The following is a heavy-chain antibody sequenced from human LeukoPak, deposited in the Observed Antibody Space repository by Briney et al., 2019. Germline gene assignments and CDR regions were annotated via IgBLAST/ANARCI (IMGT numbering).Heavy chain of an antibody. D-gene: IGHD3-10*01. CDR1: GGSFSGYY. CDR3: ARGTHARGYYYYGMDV. V-gene: IGHV4-34*01. CDR2: INHSGST. J-gene: IGHJ6*02. Sequence: SETLSLTCAVYGGSFSGYYWSWIRQPPGKGLEWIGEINHSGSTNYNPSLKSRVTISVDTSKNQFSLKLSSVTAADTAVYYCARGTHARGYYYYGMDVWGQGTTVTVSS.